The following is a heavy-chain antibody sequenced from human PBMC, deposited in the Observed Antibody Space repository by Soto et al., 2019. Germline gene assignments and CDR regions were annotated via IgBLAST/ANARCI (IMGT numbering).Heavy chain of an antibody. V-gene: IGHV3-13*05. CDR2: IGTAGDP. Sequence: GSLRLSCAASGFTFSSYDMHWVRQATGKGLEWVSAIGTAGDPYYPGSVKGRFTISRENAKNSLYLQMNSLRAGDTAVYYCARGVRNYCSSTSCPPKYYYYGMDVWGQGTTVTVSS. J-gene: IGHJ6*02. CDR1: GFTFSSYD. D-gene: IGHD2-2*01. CDR3: ARGVRNYCSSTSCPPKYYYYGMDV.